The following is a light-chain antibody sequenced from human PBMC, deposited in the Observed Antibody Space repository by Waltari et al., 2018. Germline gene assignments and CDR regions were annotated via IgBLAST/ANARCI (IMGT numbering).Light chain of an antibody. Sequence: QSALTQPTSVSGSPGQSVTISCTGTSRDVASYNYVSWYQQYPGKVPQLLIYDVSDRPSGVSSRFSGSKSGNTASLTISGLQADDEADYYCNSYTGSSSWMFGGGTKLTVL. V-gene: IGLV2-14*01. CDR3: NSYTGSSSWM. CDR1: SRDVASYNY. CDR2: DVS. J-gene: IGLJ3*02.